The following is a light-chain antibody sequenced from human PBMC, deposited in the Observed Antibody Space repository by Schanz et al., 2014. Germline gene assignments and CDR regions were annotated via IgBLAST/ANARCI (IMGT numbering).Light chain of an antibody. J-gene: IGKJ2*01. CDR1: QSISKW. CDR2: DAS. V-gene: IGKV1-5*01. CDR3: QQYNSYSSYT. Sequence: DIQMTQSPSTLSASVGARVTITCRASQSISKWLAWYQQKPGKAPNLLIYDASRLQSGVPSRFSGSGSGTEFTLTVSSLQPEDFATYYCQQYNSYSSYTFGQGTKLEIK.